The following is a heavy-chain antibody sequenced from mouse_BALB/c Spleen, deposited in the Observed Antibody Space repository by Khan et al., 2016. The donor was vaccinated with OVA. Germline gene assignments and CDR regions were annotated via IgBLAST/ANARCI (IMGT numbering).Heavy chain of an antibody. CDR1: GYTFTDSA. J-gene: IGHJ3*01. CDR3: VRGGKFAY. Sequence: QVQLQQSGAELVRPGVSVKISCPASGYTFTDSAMHWVKQRHAKSLERIGVISTNYGDADYNQKFQGQASMTVDRSTSTDSMALARLTSEDSAIYYCVRGGKFAYWGQGTLVTVSS. V-gene: IGHV1S137*01. D-gene: IGHD1-1*02. CDR2: ISTNYGDA.